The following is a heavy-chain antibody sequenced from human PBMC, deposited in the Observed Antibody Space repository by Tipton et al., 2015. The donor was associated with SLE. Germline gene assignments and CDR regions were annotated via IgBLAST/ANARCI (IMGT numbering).Heavy chain of an antibody. Sequence: TLSLNCIVSGVSISSHYWSWIRQPPGKGMEWIGEVKYRGSTNYSPSLKSRVTISVDTSKNQFSLKLSSVIAADTAVYYCARRYDFWSGYYSHWGQGTLVTVSS. J-gene: IGHJ4*02. CDR2: VKYRGST. V-gene: IGHV4-59*11. D-gene: IGHD3-3*01. CDR1: GVSISSHY. CDR3: ARRYDFWSGYYSH.